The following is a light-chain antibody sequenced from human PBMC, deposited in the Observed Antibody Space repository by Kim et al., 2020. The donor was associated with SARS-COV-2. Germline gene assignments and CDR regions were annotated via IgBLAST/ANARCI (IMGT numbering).Light chain of an antibody. V-gene: IGLV6-57*04. CDR2: EDN. CDR3: QSYDSSNHRGV. J-gene: IGLJ2*01. Sequence: NFMLTQPHSVSESPGKTVTISCTRGSGSIASNYVQWYQQRPGSAPTTVIYEDNQRPSGVPDRFSGSIDSSSNSASLTISGLKTEDEADYYCQSYDSSNHRGVFGGGTQLTVL. CDR1: SGSIASNY.